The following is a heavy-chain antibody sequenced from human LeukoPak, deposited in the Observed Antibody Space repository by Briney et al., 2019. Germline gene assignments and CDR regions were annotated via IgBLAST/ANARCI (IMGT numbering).Heavy chain of an antibody. V-gene: IGHV5-51*01. CDR3: ARSHYYDSSGYSRLWYFDL. CDR2: IYPGDSDT. Sequence: GGSLQISCKGSGYSFTSYWIGWVRQLPGKGLEWMGIIYPGDSDTRYSPSFQGQVTISADKSISTAYLQWSSLKASDTAMYYCARSHYYDSSGYSRLWYFDLWGRGTLVTVSS. CDR1: GYSFTSYW. D-gene: IGHD3-22*01. J-gene: IGHJ2*01.